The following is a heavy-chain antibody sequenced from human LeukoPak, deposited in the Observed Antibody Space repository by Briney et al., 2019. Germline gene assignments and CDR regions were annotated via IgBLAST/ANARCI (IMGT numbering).Heavy chain of an antibody. CDR3: ARAYYYDSSGYYRKAFDI. J-gene: IGHJ3*02. V-gene: IGHV4-34*01. CDR2: INHSGST. Sequence: SETLSLTCAVYGGSFSGYYWSWIRQPPGKGLEWIGEINHSGSTNYNPSLKSRVIISVDTSKNQFSLKLSSVTAADTAVYYCARAYYYDSSGYYRKAFDIWGQGTMVTVSS. CDR1: GGSFSGYY. D-gene: IGHD3-22*01.